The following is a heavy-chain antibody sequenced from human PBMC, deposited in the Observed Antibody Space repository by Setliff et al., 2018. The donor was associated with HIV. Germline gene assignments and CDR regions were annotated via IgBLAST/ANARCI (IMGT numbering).Heavy chain of an antibody. J-gene: IGHJ3*02. Sequence: SETLSLTCAVSGGSISSSNYWSWVRQAPGKGLEWIGEIYHSGSLNLNPSLRSRVTMSVDKSKNQFSLRLSSVTAADTAMYFCARESRNDFWSGYYRTFDIWGQGTMVTVSS. CDR1: GGSISSSNY. V-gene: IGHV4-4*02. CDR2: IYHSGSL. D-gene: IGHD3-3*01. CDR3: ARESRNDFWSGYYRTFDI.